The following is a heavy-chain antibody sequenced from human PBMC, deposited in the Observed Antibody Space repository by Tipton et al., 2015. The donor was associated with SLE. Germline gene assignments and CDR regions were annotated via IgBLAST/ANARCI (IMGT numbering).Heavy chain of an antibody. CDR2: VFRGGST. V-gene: IGHV4-34*12. CDR3: AQAHLWGSYRYASDI. J-gene: IGHJ3*02. CDR1: GDSLSGQY. D-gene: IGHD3-16*02. Sequence: TLSLTCSVYGDSLSGQYWSWIRQPPGKGLEWIGEVFRGGSTNYNPSLKSRVSLSLDTSKNQFSLNLTSVTAADTAVYYCAQAHLWGSYRYASDIWGQGTMVTVSS.